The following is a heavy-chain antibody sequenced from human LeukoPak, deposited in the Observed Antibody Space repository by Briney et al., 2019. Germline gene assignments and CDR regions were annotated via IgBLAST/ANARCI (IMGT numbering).Heavy chain of an antibody. J-gene: IGHJ3*02. V-gene: IGHV3-66*01. CDR1: GFTVSTNY. D-gene: IGHD1-26*01. Sequence: GGSLRLSCAASGFTVSTNYMSWVRQAPGKGLEWVSIIYSCGSTYYADSVKGRFTISRDSSKNMLYLQMNSLRAEDTAVYYCARVVSGSYCSSPFDAFDIWGQGTMVTVSS. CDR3: ARVVSGSYCSSPFDAFDI. CDR2: IYSCGST.